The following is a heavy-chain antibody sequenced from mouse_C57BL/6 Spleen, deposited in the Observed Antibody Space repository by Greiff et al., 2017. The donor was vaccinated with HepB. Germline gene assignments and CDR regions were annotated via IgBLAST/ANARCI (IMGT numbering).Heavy chain of an antibody. CDR2: ISSGGSYT. Sequence: EVHLVESGGDLVKPGGSLKLSCAASGFTFSSYGMSWVRQTPDKRLEWVATISSGGSYTYYPDSVKGRFTISRDNAKNTLYLQMSSLKSEDTAMYYCARHPASSGYGYYAMDYWGQGTSVTVSS. D-gene: IGHD3-2*02. V-gene: IGHV5-6*01. CDR1: GFTFSSYG. CDR3: ARHPASSGYGYYAMDY. J-gene: IGHJ4*01.